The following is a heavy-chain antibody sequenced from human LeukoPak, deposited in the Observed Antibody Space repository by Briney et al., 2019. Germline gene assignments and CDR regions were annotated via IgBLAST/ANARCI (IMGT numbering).Heavy chain of an antibody. CDR2: IHYSGST. CDR3: ARARDTVTSGFDY. D-gene: IGHD5-18*01. V-gene: IGHV4-59*01. Sequence: PSETLSLTCTVSGGSISSDYWSWIRQPPGKGLEWIGYIHYSGSTNQNPSLKSRVTISGDTSKNQLFLKLSSVTAADTAVYYCARARDTVTSGFDYWGQGTLVTVSS. CDR1: GGSISSDY. J-gene: IGHJ4*02.